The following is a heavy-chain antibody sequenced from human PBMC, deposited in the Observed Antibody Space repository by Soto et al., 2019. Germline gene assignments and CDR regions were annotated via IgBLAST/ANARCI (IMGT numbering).Heavy chain of an antibody. J-gene: IGHJ6*02. Sequence: SLQVSCTSSGYTFTGYYMHWVRQAPGQGLEWMGWINPNSGGTNYAQKFQGWVTMTRDTSISTAYMELSRLRSDDTAVYYCARSGLPLGDIGGGPAAIGYYYGMYGRGQGKTVTV. V-gene: IGHV1-2*04. CDR1: GYTFTGYY. D-gene: IGHD2-2*02. CDR3: ARSGLPLGDIGGGPAAIGYYYGMYG. CDR2: INPNSGGT.